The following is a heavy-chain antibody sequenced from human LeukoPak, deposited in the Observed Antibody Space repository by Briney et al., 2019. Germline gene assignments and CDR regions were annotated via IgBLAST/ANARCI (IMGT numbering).Heavy chain of an antibody. D-gene: IGHD2-15*01. CDR1: GFTVSSNY. CDR3: ARAPPPYCSGGSCYSFP. CDR2: IYSGGST. V-gene: IGHV3-53*04. J-gene: IGHJ5*02. Sequence: GGSLRLSCAASGFTVSSNYMSWVRQAPGKGLEWVSVIYSGGSTYYADSVKGRFTISRHNSKNTLYLQMNSLRAEDTAVYYCARAPPPYCSGGSCYSFPWGQGTLVTVSS.